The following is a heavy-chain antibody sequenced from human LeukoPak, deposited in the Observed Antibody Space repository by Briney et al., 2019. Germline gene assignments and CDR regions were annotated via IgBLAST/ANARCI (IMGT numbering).Heavy chain of an antibody. D-gene: IGHD6-19*01. V-gene: IGHV4-34*01. CDR2: INHSGST. J-gene: IGHJ4*02. CDR3: ARRSSGRTYYFDY. Sequence: SETLSLTCAVYGGSFSGYYWSWIRQPPGKGLEWIGEINHSGSTNYNPSLKSRVTISVDTSKNQFSLKLSSVTAADTAVYYCARRSSGRTYYFDYWGQGTLVTVSS. CDR1: GGSFSGYY.